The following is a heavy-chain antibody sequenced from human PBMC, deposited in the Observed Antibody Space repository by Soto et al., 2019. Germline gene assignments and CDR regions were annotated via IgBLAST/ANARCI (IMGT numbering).Heavy chain of an antibody. D-gene: IGHD3-3*01. V-gene: IGHV5-10-1*01. J-gene: IGHJ3*02. CDR3: ARQAIFGVIIIAFDI. Sequence: GESLKISCKGSGYSFSSYWITWVRQMPGKGLEWMGRIDPSDSYTNYSPSFQGHVTISADKSISTAYLQWSSLKASDTAMYYCARQAIFGVIIIAFDIWGQGTMVTVSS. CDR1: GYSFSSYW. CDR2: IDPSDSYT.